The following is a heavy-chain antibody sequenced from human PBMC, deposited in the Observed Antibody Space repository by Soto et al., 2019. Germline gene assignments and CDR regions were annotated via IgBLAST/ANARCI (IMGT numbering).Heavy chain of an antibody. J-gene: IGHJ5*01. CDR1: GGTFSSYA. CDR3: ARVTAMVRGVIDNWFDT. V-gene: IGHV1-69*01. D-gene: IGHD3-10*01. CDR2: IIPMYGPA. Sequence: QVPLVQSGAEVKKPGSSVTVSCTASGGTFSSYAIHWVRQAPGQGLEWMGGIIPMYGPAKYAQRFQGRVTITADESTTTVYMELTSLTSQDTAVYYCARVTAMVRGVIDNWFDTWGHGTLVTVSS.